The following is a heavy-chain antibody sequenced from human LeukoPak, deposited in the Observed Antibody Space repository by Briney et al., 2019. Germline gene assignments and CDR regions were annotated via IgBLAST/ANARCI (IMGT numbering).Heavy chain of an antibody. CDR3: ARVWPGGYDFWSGYAYYYYYYMDV. J-gene: IGHJ6*03. CDR2: MNPNSGNT. CDR1: GYTFTSYD. Sequence: ASVKVSCKASGYTFTSYDINWVRQATGQGLEWMGWMNPNSGNTGYAQKFQGRVTITRNTSISTAYVELSSLRSEDTAVYYCARVWPGGYDFWSGYAYYYYYYMDVWGKGTTVTVSS. V-gene: IGHV1-8*03. D-gene: IGHD3-3*01.